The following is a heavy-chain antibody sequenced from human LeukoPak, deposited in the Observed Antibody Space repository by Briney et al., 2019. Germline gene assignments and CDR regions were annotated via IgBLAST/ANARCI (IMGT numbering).Heavy chain of an antibody. CDR1: GFTFSTYN. J-gene: IGHJ4*02. CDR2: ISSSSSYI. CDR3: ARERQNKDFWSGGDY. V-gene: IGHV3-21*01. D-gene: IGHD3-3*01. Sequence: GGSLRLSCAASGFTFSTYNMNWVRQAPGKGLEWVSSISSSSSYIYYADSVKGRFTISRDNGKNSLYLQMNTLRPEDTALYYCARERQNKDFWSGGDYWGQGTLFTVSS.